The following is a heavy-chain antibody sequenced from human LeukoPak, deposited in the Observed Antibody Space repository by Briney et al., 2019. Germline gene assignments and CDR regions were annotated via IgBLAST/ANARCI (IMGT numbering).Heavy chain of an antibody. Sequence: GGSLRLXCAASGFTFSSYWMSWVRQAPGKGLEWVANIKQDGSEKYYVDSGKGRFTISRDNAKNSLYLQMNSLRAEDTAVYYCARGRTYYDILTGHYFDYWGQGTLVTVSS. J-gene: IGHJ4*02. CDR1: GFTFSSYW. V-gene: IGHV3-7*01. D-gene: IGHD3-9*01. CDR3: ARGRTYYDILTGHYFDY. CDR2: IKQDGSEK.